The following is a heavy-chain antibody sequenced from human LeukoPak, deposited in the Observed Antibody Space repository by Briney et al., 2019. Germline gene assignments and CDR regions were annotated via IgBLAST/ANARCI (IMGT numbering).Heavy chain of an antibody. V-gene: IGHV3-48*03. D-gene: IGHD2-15*01. J-gene: IGHJ4*02. CDR1: GFTLSAYE. CDR3: ARDHEGDCSGDNCYFIPFDY. Sequence: NPGGSLRLSCAVSGFTLSAYEMNWVRQAPGKGLEWVSYISSNGRTTYYADSVKGRFTISRDNAKNSLYLQMNSLRVEDTAICYCARDHEGDCSGDNCYFIPFDYWGQGTQVTVSS. CDR2: ISSNGRTT.